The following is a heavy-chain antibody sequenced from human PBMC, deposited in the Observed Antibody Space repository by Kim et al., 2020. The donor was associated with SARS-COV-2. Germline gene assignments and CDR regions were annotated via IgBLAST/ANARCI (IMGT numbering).Heavy chain of an antibody. Sequence: GGSLRLSCAASGFTFSSYAMHWVRQAPGKGLEWVAVISYDGSNKYYADSVKGRFTISRDNSKNTLYLQMNSLRAEDTAVYYCARGFMTTVTYSYGMDVWGQGTTVTVSS. V-gene: IGHV3-30*04. CDR1: GFTFSSYA. D-gene: IGHD4-17*01. J-gene: IGHJ6*02. CDR2: ISYDGSNK. CDR3: ARGFMTTVTYSYGMDV.